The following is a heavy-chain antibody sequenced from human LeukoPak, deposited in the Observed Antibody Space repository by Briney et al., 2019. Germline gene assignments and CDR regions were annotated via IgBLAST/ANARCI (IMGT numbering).Heavy chain of an antibody. CDR3: ARGRYYDSSGYYKSLYYYYYYMDV. CDR2: IIPIFGTA. D-gene: IGHD3-22*01. CDR1: GGTFSSYA. Sequence: SSVKVSCKASGGTFSSYAISWVRQAPGQGLEWMGRIIPIFGTANYAQKFQGRVTITTDESTSTAYIELSSLRSEDTAVYYCARGRYYDSSGYYKSLYYYYYYMDVRGKGTTVTVSS. J-gene: IGHJ6*03. V-gene: IGHV1-69*05.